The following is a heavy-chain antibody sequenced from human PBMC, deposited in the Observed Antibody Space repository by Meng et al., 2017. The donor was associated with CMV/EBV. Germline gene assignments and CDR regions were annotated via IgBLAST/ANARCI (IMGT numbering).Heavy chain of an antibody. CDR1: GFTFSSCW. CDR3: AREAGHFYPDY. J-gene: IGHJ4*02. D-gene: IGHD2/OR15-2a*01. Sequence: SCAASGFTFSSCWMNWVSQAPGKGLEWVSSIRSSSTYIHYADSVKGRFTISRDNAKNSLYLQMNSLRTEDTAVYYCAREAGHFYPDYWGQGTLVTVSS. V-gene: IGHV3-21*06. CDR2: IRSSSTYI.